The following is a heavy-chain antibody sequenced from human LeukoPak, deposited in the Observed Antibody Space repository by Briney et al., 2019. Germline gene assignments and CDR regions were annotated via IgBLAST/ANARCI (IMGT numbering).Heavy chain of an antibody. V-gene: IGHV4-61*01. CDR2: VYSSGKT. CDR3: SRVDVAATIFFDY. J-gene: IGHJ4*02. CDR1: GASVNSGRFY. D-gene: IGHD5-24*01. Sequence: PSETLSLTCSVSGASVNSGRFYWTWLRQSPGKGLEWLGFVYSSGKTDYNPSLKSRLTMSTDASQNQFSLTLTSVTRADTTIYYCSRVDVAATIFFDYWGQGALVTVSA.